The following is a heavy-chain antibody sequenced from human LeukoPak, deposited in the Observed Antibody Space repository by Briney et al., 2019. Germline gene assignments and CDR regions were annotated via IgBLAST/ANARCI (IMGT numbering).Heavy chain of an antibody. Sequence: PSETLSLTCTVSGGSISSYYWSWIRQPPGKGLEWIGYIYYSGSTNYSPSLKSRVTISVDTSKNQFSLKLSSVTAADTAVYYCARVKIAAAGTLVWFDPWGQGTLVTVSS. V-gene: IGHV4-59*01. CDR1: GGSISSYY. J-gene: IGHJ5*02. D-gene: IGHD6-13*01. CDR3: ARVKIAAAGTLVWFDP. CDR2: IYYSGST.